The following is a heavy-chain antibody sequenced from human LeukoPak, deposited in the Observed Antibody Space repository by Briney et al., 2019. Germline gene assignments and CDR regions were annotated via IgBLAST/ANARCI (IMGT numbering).Heavy chain of an antibody. J-gene: IGHJ4*02. Sequence: ASVKVSCKASGKTLTGYYLHWVRQAPGQGLEWMGWINPNSVGTDYAQKFQGRVTMTRDTSISTVYMELSSLGSDDTAVYYCVTTFGGSGSYDFDYWGQGTLVTVSS. CDR1: GKTLTGYY. CDR3: VTTFGGSGSYDFDY. D-gene: IGHD3-10*01. V-gene: IGHV1-2*02. CDR2: INPNSVGT.